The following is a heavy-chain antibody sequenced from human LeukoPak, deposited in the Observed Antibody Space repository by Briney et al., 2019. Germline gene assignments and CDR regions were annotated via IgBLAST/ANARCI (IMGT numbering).Heavy chain of an antibody. CDR2: IYDSGST. D-gene: IGHD4-17*01. Sequence: SETLSLTCTVSGGSIRSSYYYWGWIRQPPGKGLEWIGSIYDSGSTYYNPSLKSRVTISVDTSKNQFSLKLSSVTAADTAVYYCARLRYGDYYFDYWGQGTLVTVSS. J-gene: IGHJ4*02. V-gene: IGHV4-39*01. CDR3: ARLRYGDYYFDY. CDR1: GGSIRSSYYY.